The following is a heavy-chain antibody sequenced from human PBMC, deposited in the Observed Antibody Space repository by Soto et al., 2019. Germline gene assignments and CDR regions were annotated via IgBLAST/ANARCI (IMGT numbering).Heavy chain of an antibody. V-gene: IGHV1-18*01. Sequence: QVQLVQSGAEVKKPGASVKVSCKASGYTFTNCGISWVRQAPGQGLEWMGWISAYNGNTNYAQNFQGRVTMTTDTSATTAYMELRSLRSDDTAVYYCARDDVVVVPAALPTYCHYGMDVWGQGTTVTVSS. CDR2: ISAYNGNT. CDR1: GYTFTNCG. D-gene: IGHD2-2*01. J-gene: IGHJ6*02. CDR3: ARDDVVVVPAALPTYCHYGMDV.